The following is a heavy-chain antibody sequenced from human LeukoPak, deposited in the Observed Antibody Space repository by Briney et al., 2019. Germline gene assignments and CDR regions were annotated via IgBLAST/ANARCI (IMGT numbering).Heavy chain of an antibody. CDR3: ARHRPPLSYCGGDCYSAWFDP. Sequence: PSETLSLTCTVSGGSISSSSYYWGWIRQPPGKGLEWIGSIYYSGSTYYNPSLKSRVTISVDTSKNQFSLKLSSVTAADTAVYYCARHRPPLSYCGGDCYSAWFDPWGQGTLVTVSS. CDR1: GGSISSSSYY. CDR2: IYYSGST. D-gene: IGHD2-21*02. V-gene: IGHV4-39*01. J-gene: IGHJ5*02.